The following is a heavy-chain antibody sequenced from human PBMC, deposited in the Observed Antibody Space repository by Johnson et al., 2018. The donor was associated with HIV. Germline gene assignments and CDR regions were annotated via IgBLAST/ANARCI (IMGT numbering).Heavy chain of an antibody. CDR2: ISYDGTKK. Sequence: QVQLVESGGGVVQPGRSLRLSCAASGFTFKSYTVHLVRQAPGKGLEWVAVISYDGTKKNYADSVKGRFTISRDNSKNTLYLQMNSLRAEDTAVYYCAKDRTGFDAFDIWGQGTMVTVSS. CDR1: GFTFKSYT. D-gene: IGHD1-1*01. J-gene: IGHJ3*02. CDR3: AKDRTGFDAFDI. V-gene: IGHV3-30-3*01.